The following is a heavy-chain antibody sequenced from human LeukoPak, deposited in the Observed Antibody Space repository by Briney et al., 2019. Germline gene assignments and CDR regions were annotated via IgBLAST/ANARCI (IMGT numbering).Heavy chain of an antibody. CDR1: GFTFSSYA. CDR3: AKDERQQQLAPPAL. D-gene: IGHD6-13*01. V-gene: IGHV3-30*02. Sequence: GGSLRLSCAASGFTFSSYAMSWVRQAPGKGLEWVAFIRYDGSNKYYADSVKGRFTISRDNSKNTLYLQMNSLRAEDTAVYYCAKDERQQQLAPPALWGQGTLVTVSS. J-gene: IGHJ4*02. CDR2: IRYDGSNK.